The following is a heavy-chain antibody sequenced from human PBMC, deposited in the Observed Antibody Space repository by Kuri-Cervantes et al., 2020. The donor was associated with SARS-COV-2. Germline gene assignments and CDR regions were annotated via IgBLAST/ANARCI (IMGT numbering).Heavy chain of an antibody. Sequence: GGSLRLSCAASGFTFSSYAMHWVRQAPGKGLEWVAVISYDGSNKYYADSVKGRFTISRDNSKNTLYLQMNSLRAEDTAVYYCAGIYGGYDLDYWGQGTRVTGYS. CDR3: AGIYGGYDLDY. D-gene: IGHD4-17*01. CDR2: ISYDGSNK. CDR1: GFTFSSYA. V-gene: IGHV3-30-3*01. J-gene: IGHJ4*02.